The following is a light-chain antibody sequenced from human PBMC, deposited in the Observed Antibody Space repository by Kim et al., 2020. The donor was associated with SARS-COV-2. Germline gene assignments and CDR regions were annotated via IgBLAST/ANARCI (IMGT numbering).Light chain of an antibody. CDR3: NARDNSGDHVV. CDR1: SLRTYY. J-gene: IGLJ2*01. V-gene: IGLV3-19*01. CDR2: GKN. Sequence: ALGQTVRITCQGGSLRTYYASWYQQKPGQAPILVIYGKNNRPSGIPDRFSGSSSGNTASLTVTGAQAVDEADYYCNARDNSGDHVVFGGGTKLIVL.